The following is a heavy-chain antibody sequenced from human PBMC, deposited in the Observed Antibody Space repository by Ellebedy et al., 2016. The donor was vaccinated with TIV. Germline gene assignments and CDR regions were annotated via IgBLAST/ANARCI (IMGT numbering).Heavy chain of an antibody. J-gene: IGHJ4*02. D-gene: IGHD1-26*01. CDR2: INPSGSST. CDR3: ARGDSTFYVYSGSSDFDY. V-gene: IGHV1-46*04. CDR1: EYIFTSYY. Sequence: AASVKVSCKASEYIFTSYYMHWVRQAPGQGLEWMGIINPSGSSTSYAQKLQGRVTMTRDTSTSTVYMELSSLRSEDTAVYYCARGDSTFYVYSGSSDFDYWGQGTLVTVSS.